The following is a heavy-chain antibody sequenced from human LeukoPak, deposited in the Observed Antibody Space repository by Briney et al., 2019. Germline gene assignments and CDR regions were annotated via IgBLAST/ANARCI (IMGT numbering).Heavy chain of an antibody. V-gene: IGHV3-23*01. D-gene: IGHD3-10*01. J-gene: IGHJ4*02. Sequence: GGSLRLSCAASGFTFSSYGMRWVRQAPGKGLEWVSGISASGASTYSADSVKGRFTISRDNSKNTLYLQLKSLRAEDTAAYYCARHYYASQSPFDCWGQGTLVTVSS. CDR1: GFTFSSYG. CDR2: ISASGAST. CDR3: ARHYYASQSPFDC.